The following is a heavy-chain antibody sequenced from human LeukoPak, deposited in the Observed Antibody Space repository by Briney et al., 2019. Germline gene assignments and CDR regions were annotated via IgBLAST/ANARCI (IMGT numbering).Heavy chain of an antibody. J-gene: IGHJ5*02. CDR2: INPNSGVT. CDR1: GYIFTGYY. CDR3: ARVMIVEYNWFDP. D-gene: IGHD3-16*01. V-gene: IGHV1-2*02. Sequence: ASVKVSCKAFGYIFTGYYMHWVRQAPGQGLEWMGWINPNSGVTNYAQKFQGRVTMTRDTSISTAYMELSRLRSDDTAVYYCARVMIVEYNWFDPWGQGTLVTVSS.